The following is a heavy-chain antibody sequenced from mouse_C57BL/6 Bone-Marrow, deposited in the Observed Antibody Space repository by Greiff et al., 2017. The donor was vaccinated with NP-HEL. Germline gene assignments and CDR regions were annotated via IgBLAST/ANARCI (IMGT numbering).Heavy chain of an antibody. D-gene: IGHD2-4*01. Sequence: VQLQQPGAELVMPGASVKLSCKASGYTFTSYWMHWVKQRPGQGLEWIGEIDPSDSYTNYNQKFKGKSTLTVDKSSRTAYMQLSSLTSEDSAVYYCARGVYDYDRDYWGQGTSVTVSS. CDR1: GYTFTSYW. J-gene: IGHJ4*01. CDR2: IDPSDSYT. V-gene: IGHV1-69*01. CDR3: ARGVYDYDRDY.